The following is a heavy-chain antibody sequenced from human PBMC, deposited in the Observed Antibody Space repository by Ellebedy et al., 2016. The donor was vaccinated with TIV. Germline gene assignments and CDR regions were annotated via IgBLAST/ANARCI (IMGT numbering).Heavy chain of an antibody. Sequence: GESLKISCEVSGFTFTDYYMSWIRQSPGKGLEWVSYISISGTIVYYADSVKGRFTISRDNSKNTLYLQMNSLRAEDTAVYYCAKLPYGVPYFDYWGQGTLVTVSS. CDR2: ISISGTIV. V-gene: IGHV3-11*01. D-gene: IGHD4-17*01. CDR3: AKLPYGVPYFDY. CDR1: GFTFTDYY. J-gene: IGHJ4*02.